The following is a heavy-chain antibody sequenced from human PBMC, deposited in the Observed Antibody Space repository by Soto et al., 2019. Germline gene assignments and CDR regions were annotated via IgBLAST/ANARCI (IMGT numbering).Heavy chain of an antibody. V-gene: IGHV3-30*18. J-gene: IGHJ6*02. D-gene: IGHD2-2*01. CDR1: GFTFSSYG. CDR2: ISYDGSNK. Sequence: GGSLRLSCAASGFTFSSYGMHWVRQAPGKGLEWVAVISYDGSNKYYADSVKGRFTISRDNSKNTLYLQMNSLRAEDTAVYYCAKDLEVVVPAAMTYYYYGMDVWGQGTTVTVSS. CDR3: AKDLEVVVPAAMTYYYYGMDV.